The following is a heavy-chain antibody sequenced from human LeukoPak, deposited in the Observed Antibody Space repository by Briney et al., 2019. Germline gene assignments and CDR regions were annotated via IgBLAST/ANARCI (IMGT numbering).Heavy chain of an antibody. D-gene: IGHD3-16*01. CDR1: GGSISSGGYY. V-gene: IGHV4-31*03. CDR2: IYYSGST. J-gene: IGHJ3*02. Sequence: SQTLSLTCTVSGGSISSGGYYWSWIRQHPGKGLEWIGYIYYSGSTYYNPSLKSRATISVDTSKNQFSLKLSSVTAADTAVYYCARDWGYPTNDAFDIWGQGTMVTVSS. CDR3: ARDWGYPTNDAFDI.